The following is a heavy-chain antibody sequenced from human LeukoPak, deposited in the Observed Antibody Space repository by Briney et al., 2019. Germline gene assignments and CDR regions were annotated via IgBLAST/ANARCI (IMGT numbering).Heavy chain of an antibody. CDR2: TYYRSKWYN. V-gene: IGHV6-1*01. D-gene: IGHD6-13*01. CDR1: GDSVSSNSAA. CDR3: ARVHAMDGKQQLESEAFDI. Sequence: SQTLSLTCAISGDSVSSNSAAWNWIRQSPSRGLEWLGRTYYRSKWYNDYAVSVKSRITINPDTSKNQFSLKLSSVTAADTAVYYCARVHAMDGKQQLESEAFDIWGQGTMVTVSS. J-gene: IGHJ3*02.